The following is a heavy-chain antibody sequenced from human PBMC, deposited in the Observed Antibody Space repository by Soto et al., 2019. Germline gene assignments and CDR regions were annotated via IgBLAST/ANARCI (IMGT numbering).Heavy chain of an antibody. Sequence: QVQLVQSGAEVKKPGASVKVSCKASGYTFTGYYMHWVRQAPGQGLEWMGWINPNSGGTNYAQKFQGRVTMTRDTFITTAYMELSRLRSDDTAVYYCARAGRIVYYDSSGYSSDYWGQGTLVTVSS. V-gene: IGHV1-2*02. D-gene: IGHD3-22*01. CDR1: GYTFTGYY. CDR2: INPNSGGT. J-gene: IGHJ4*02. CDR3: ARAGRIVYYDSSGYSSDY.